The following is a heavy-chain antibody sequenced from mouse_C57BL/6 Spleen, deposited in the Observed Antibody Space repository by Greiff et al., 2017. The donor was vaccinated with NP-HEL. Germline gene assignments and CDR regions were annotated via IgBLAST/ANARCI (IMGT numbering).Heavy chain of an antibody. Sequence: QVQLQQSGPELVKPGASVKISCKASGYAFSSSWMNWVKQRPGKGLEWIGRIYPGDGDTNYNGKFKGKATLTADKSSSTAYMQLSSLTSEDSAVYFCARTLSITTVVATDYWGQGTTLTVSS. J-gene: IGHJ2*01. V-gene: IGHV1-82*01. CDR3: ARTLSITTVVATDY. D-gene: IGHD1-1*01. CDR2: IYPGDGDT. CDR1: GYAFSSSW.